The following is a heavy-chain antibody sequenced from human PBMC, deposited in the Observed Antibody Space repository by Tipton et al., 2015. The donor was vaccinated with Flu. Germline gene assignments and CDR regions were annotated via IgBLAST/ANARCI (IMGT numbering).Heavy chain of an antibody. V-gene: IGHV4-59*01. CDR3: ARAPDSIVGATVFDY. J-gene: IGHJ4*02. Sequence: TLSLTCTVSGGSISSYYWSWIRQPAGKGLEWIGYIYYSGSTNYNPSLKSRVTISVDTSKNQFSLKLSSVTAADTAVYYCARAPDSIVGATVFDYWGQGTLVTVSS. D-gene: IGHD1-26*01. CDR2: IYYSGST. CDR1: GGSISSYY.